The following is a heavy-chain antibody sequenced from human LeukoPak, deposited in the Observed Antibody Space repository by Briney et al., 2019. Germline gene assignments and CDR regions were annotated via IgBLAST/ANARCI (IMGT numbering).Heavy chain of an antibody. J-gene: IGHJ4*02. D-gene: IGHD5-24*01. V-gene: IGHV3-7*01. CDR2: IKQDGSVQ. CDR1: GFTFSTYW. Sequence: PGGSLRLSCAASGFTFSTYWMSWVRQAPGKGLEWVANIKQDGSVQYYVDSVKGRFTISRDNAKNSLYLQMNSLRAEDTAVYYCARDLGGDGYNIPCDYWGQGTLVTVSS. CDR3: ARDLGGDGYNIPCDY.